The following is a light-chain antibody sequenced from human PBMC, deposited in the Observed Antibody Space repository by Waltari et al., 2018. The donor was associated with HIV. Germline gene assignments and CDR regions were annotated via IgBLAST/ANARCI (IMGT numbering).Light chain of an antibody. CDR2: DDF. Sequence: SSVLTQPPSVSVAPGQTARIPCGGNSIGSKRVHWYQQKPGQAPVMVVYDDFDRPSGIPERFSGSNSGNTATLTISRVEAGDEADYFCQVWDSSSEYVFGSGTKVTVL. CDR1: SIGSKR. J-gene: IGLJ1*01. CDR3: QVWDSSSEYV. V-gene: IGLV3-21*02.